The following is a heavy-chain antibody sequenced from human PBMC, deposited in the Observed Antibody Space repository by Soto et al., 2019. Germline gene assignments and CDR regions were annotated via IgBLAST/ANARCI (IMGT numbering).Heavy chain of an antibody. V-gene: IGHV3-23*01. Sequence: GSLRLSCAASGFTFSTYAMSWVRQAPGKGLEWVSAISGSGGSTYYADSVKGRFTISRNNSKNTLYLQMNSLRVEDTALYYCAKSYSSNWYDYFDYWGQGTLVTVSS. CDR2: ISGSGGST. D-gene: IGHD6-13*01. J-gene: IGHJ4*02. CDR3: AKSYSSNWYDYFDY. CDR1: GFTFSTYA.